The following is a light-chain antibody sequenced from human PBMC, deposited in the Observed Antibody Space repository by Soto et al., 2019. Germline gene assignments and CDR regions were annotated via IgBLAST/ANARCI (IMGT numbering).Light chain of an antibody. CDR1: QSVSSN. CDR2: GAS. CDR3: QQSNNWPLYT. J-gene: IGKJ2*01. V-gene: IGKV3-15*01. Sequence: EIVMTQSPATLSVAPEERATLSCRASQSVSSNLAWYQQKPGQAPRLLIYGASTRATGIPARFSGSGSGTEFTLTISSLQSEDFAVYYCQQSNNWPLYTFGQGTKLEIK.